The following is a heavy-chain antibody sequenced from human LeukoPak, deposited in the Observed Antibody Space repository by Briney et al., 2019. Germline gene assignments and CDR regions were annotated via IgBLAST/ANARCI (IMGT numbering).Heavy chain of an antibody. CDR2: IYRDDSDT. CDR3: AKLSYCGNSQGAFDI. V-gene: IGHV5-51*01. CDR1: GYSFPSYW. J-gene: IGHJ3*02. D-gene: IGHD4-23*01. Sequence: GEAPQISCKGSGYSFPSYWIGWVRRMPGKGREWMGIIYRDDSDTIYSPSFQGQVTISADKSISTAYLQWSSLKASDTAVYYCAKLSYCGNSQGAFDIWGQGTMVTVSS.